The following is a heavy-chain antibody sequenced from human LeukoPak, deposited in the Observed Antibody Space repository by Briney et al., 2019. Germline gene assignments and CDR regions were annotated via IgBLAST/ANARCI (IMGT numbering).Heavy chain of an antibody. CDR1: GFTFSNSW. Sequence: GGSLRLSCAAPGFTFSNSWMAWVRQAPGKGLQWVANIKQDGSTKHYAESLKGGFTISRDNPKSSVYVQMNSLRADDTAVYYCARDTDESLDYWGQGILVTVAS. CDR2: IKQDGSTK. V-gene: IGHV3-7*01. J-gene: IGHJ4*02. CDR3: ARDTDESLDY. D-gene: IGHD2-8*02.